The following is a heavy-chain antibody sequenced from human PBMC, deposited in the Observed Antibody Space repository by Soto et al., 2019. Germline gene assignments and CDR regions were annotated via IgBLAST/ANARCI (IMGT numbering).Heavy chain of an antibody. CDR1: GFTFSSYD. D-gene: IGHD3-16*01. Sequence: GGSLRLSCAAPGFTFSSYDMHWVRQATGKGLEWVSAIGTAGDTYYPGSVKGRFTISRENAKNSLYLQMNSLRAEDTAVYYCARDWVVDSTHYYGMDVWGQGTTVTVSS. V-gene: IGHV3-13*01. CDR2: IGTAGDT. J-gene: IGHJ6*02. CDR3: ARDWVVDSTHYYGMDV.